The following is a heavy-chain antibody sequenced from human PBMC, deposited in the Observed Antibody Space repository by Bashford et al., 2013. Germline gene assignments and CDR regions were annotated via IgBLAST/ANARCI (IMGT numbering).Heavy chain of an antibody. CDR2: IYYSGST. CDR3: ARDVSSFQGEGNAFDI. J-gene: IGHJ3*02. D-gene: IGHD2-8*01. CDR1: GGSVSSGRYY. V-gene: IGHV4-61*01. Sequence: SETLSLTCTVFGGSVSSGRYYWSWIRQPPGKGLEWIGYIYYSGSTNYNPSLKSRVTISVDTSKNQFSLKLSSVTAADTAVYYCARDVSSFQGEGNAFDIWGQGTMVTVSS.